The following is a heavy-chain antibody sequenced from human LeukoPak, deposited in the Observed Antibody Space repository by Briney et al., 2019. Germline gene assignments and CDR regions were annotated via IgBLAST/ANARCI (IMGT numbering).Heavy chain of an antibody. J-gene: IGHJ6*02. Sequence: GGSLRLSCAASGFTFSSYAMRWVRQAPGKGLEWVSGISASGGSTWYAGSVKGRFTISRDNSKNTLYLQMNSLRAEDTAVYYCAKYVSAKGPPYALDVWGQGTTVTVSS. V-gene: IGHV3-23*01. CDR3: AKYVSAKGPPYALDV. CDR2: ISASGGST. D-gene: IGHD2/OR15-2a*01. CDR1: GFTFSSYA.